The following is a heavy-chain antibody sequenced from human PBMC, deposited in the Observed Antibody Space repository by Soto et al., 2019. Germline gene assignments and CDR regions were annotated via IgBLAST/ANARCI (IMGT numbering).Heavy chain of an antibody. Sequence: SVKVSCKSSGYTFINYYVHWVRQAPGQGLEWMGMINPSGGRTTYPQKFQGRVTMTRDTSTSTVYVELSSLRSDDTAVFYCAREKASTSLLTHYYYAMDVWGQGTTVTVSS. J-gene: IGHJ6*02. CDR3: AREKASTSLLTHYYYAMDV. V-gene: IGHV1-46*01. CDR1: GYTFINYY. CDR2: INPSGGRT.